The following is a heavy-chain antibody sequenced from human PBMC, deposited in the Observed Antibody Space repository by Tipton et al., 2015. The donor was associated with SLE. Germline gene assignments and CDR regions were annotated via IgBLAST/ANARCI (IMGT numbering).Heavy chain of an antibody. J-gene: IGHJ6*02. D-gene: IGHD2-8*02. CDR3: GTTSTDYGMAV. CDR1: GFTFSDYW. V-gene: IGHV3-74*01. Sequence: SLRLSCAASGFTFSDYWMHWVRQGPGKGLAWVSRIYMDGSSTNYADSVKGRFTISRDNANNMLFLQMDSLRVEDTAVYYCGTTSTDYGMAVWGQGTSFTFSS. CDR2: IYMDGSST.